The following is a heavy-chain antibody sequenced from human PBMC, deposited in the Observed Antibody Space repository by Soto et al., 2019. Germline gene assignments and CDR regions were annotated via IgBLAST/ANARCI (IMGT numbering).Heavy chain of an antibody. CDR1: GYSFTNSG. J-gene: IGHJ4*02. D-gene: IGHD5-12*01. CDR2: ISGYDDNT. V-gene: IGHV1-18*01. CDR3: ARDHGGGYSGYDSFDS. Sequence: GASVKVSCKASGYSFTNSGISWMRQAPGQRLEWMGWISGYDDNTIYAQNLQGRVTMTTDTSTSTFYMELRSLTSDDTAVYYCARDHGGGYSGYDSFDSWGQGTQVTVSS.